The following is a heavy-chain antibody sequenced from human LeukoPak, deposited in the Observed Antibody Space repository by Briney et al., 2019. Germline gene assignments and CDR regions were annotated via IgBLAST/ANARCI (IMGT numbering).Heavy chain of an antibody. Sequence: SETLSLTCAVYGGSFSVYYWSWIRQPPGKGLEWIGEINHSGSTNYNPSLKSRVTISVDTSKNQFSLKLSSVTAADTAVYYCARGYYDILTGYYPFDYRGQGTLVTVSS. CDR1: GGSFSVYY. D-gene: IGHD3-9*01. J-gene: IGHJ4*02. CDR2: INHSGST. CDR3: ARGYYDILTGYYPFDY. V-gene: IGHV4-34*01.